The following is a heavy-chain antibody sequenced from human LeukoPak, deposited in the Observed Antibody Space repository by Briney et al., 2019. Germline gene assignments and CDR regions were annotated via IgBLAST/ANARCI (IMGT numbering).Heavy chain of an antibody. V-gene: IGHV4-34*01. Sequence: SETLSLTCAVYGGSFSGYFWSWIRQPPGKGLEWIGEINHSGSTNYNPSLKSRVTISVDTSKNQFSLKLSSVTAADTAVYYCVRGRYSSGWFKDKNWFDPWGQGIPVTVSS. CDR2: INHSGST. D-gene: IGHD6-19*01. CDR3: VRGRYSSGWFKDKNWFDP. J-gene: IGHJ5*02. CDR1: GGSFSGYF.